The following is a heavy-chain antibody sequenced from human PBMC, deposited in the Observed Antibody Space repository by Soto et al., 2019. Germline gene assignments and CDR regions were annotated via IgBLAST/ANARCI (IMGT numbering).Heavy chain of an antibody. CDR3: AKAVTYYYDSSGYYYGVPFDY. Sequence: GGSLRLSCAASGFTFSSYAMSWVRQAPGKGLEWVSAISGSGGSTYYADSVKGRFTISRDNSKNTLYLQMNSLRAEDTAVYYCAKAVTYYYDSSGYYYGVPFDYWGQGTLFTVSS. CDR2: ISGSGGST. CDR1: GFTFSSYA. V-gene: IGHV3-23*01. J-gene: IGHJ4*02. D-gene: IGHD3-22*01.